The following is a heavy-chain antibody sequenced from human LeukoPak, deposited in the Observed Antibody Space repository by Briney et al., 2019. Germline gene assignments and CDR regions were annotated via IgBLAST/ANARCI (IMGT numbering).Heavy chain of an antibody. V-gene: IGHV5-51*01. J-gene: IGHJ4*02. D-gene: IGHD6-13*01. CDR1: GYSFTSYW. CDR2: IYPGDSDT. CDR3: ARRRKYSSSWYGFDY. Sequence: GESLKISCKASGYSFTSYWSSWGRQMPGKGLEWMGIIYPGDSDTRYSPSFQGQVTISADKSISTAYLQWSSLKASDTAMYYCARRRKYSSSWYGFDYWGQGTLVTVSS.